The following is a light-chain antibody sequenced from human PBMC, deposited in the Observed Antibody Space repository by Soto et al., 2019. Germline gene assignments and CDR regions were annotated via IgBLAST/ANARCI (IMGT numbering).Light chain of an antibody. CDR3: SSYTTIKTVV. J-gene: IGLJ2*01. CDR1: SSDVGGYNY. V-gene: IGLV2-14*01. CDR2: AVS. Sequence: QSALTQPASVSGSPGQSITISCTGTSSDVGGYNYVSWYQQHPGKAPKLIIYAVSNRPSGISDRFSGFKSANTAYLTISGVQPEDEADYHCSSYTTIKTVVFGGGTKVTVL.